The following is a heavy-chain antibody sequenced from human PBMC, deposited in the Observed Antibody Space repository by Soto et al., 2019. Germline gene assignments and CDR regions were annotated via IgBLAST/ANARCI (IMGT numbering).Heavy chain of an antibody. CDR1: GFTFSSYD. J-gene: IGHJ6*02. Sequence: GGSLRLSCAASGFTFSSYDMHWVRQATGKGLEWVSAIGTAGDTYYPGSVKGRFTISRENAKNSLYLQMNSLRAGDTAVYYCARDRWISRAGTTFYYYYGMDVWGQGTTVTVSS. CDR2: IGTAGDT. CDR3: ARDRWISRAGTTFYYYYGMDV. D-gene: IGHD1-1*01. V-gene: IGHV3-13*04.